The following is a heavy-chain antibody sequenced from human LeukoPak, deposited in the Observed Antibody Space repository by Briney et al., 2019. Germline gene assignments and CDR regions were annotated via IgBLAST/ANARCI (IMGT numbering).Heavy chain of an antibody. CDR1: GDSISSSDYY. Sequence: SGTLSLTCTVSGDSISSSDYYWGWNRQPPGQGLGWIGTISYSGSSYYNPSLQSRVTISVDTSKNQFSLELSSVTAADTAVYYCARGSRRLADFHYWGQGTLVTVSS. CDR3: ARGSRRLADFHY. V-gene: IGHV4-39*01. CDR2: ISYSGSS. J-gene: IGHJ4*02. D-gene: IGHD1-26*01.